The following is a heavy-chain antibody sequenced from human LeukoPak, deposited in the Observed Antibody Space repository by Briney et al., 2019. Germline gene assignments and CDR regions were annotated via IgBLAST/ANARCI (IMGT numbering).Heavy chain of an antibody. V-gene: IGHV3-23*01. CDR3: AEDQVGLRFLEWLSYFDY. D-gene: IGHD3-3*01. CDR2: ISGSGGST. CDR1: GFTFSSYA. Sequence: PGGSLRLSCAASGFTFSSYAMSWVRQAPGKGLEWVPAISGSGGSTYYADSVKGRFTISRDNSKNTLYLQMNSLRAEDTAVYYCAEDQVGLRFLEWLSYFDYWGQGTLVTVSS. J-gene: IGHJ4*02.